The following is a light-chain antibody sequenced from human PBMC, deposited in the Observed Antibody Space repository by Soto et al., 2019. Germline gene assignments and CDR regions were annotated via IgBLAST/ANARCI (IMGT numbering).Light chain of an antibody. V-gene: IGLV7-46*01. CDR1: TGAVTSSHY. CDR2: DTD. J-gene: IGLJ2*01. Sequence: QAVVTQEPSLTVSPGETVTLTCGSSTGAVTSSHYPYWLQQKPGQAPRTLIYDTDNKHSWTPARFSGSLLGDKAALTLSGAQPEDEADYYCLLSYHGARYVLFGGGTKVTVL. CDR3: LLSYHGARYVL.